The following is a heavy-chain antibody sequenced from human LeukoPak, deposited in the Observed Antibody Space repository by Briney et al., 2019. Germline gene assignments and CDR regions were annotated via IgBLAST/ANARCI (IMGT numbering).Heavy chain of an antibody. CDR3: AREKIKYCSSTSCYRDYYYYYMDV. CDR2: IYYSGST. Sequence: SETLSLTCTVSGGSITSSNYYWGWIRQPPGKGLEWIGSIYYSGSTYYNPSLKSRVTISVDTSKNQFSLKLRSMTAADTAVYYCAREKIKYCSSTSCYRDYYYYYMDVWGKGTTVTISS. CDR1: GGSITSSNYY. V-gene: IGHV4-39*02. J-gene: IGHJ6*03. D-gene: IGHD2-2*01.